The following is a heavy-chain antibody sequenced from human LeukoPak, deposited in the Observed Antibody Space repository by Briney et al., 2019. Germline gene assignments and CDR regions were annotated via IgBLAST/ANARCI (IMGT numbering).Heavy chain of an antibody. Sequence: GGSLRLSCAASGFTFSSYWMNWVRQAPGKGLVWVSRINSDGSSTSYADSVKGRFTISRDNAKNTLYLQMNSLRAEDTAVYYCARVRFRYFDIDDYWGQGTLVTVSS. J-gene: IGHJ4*02. V-gene: IGHV3-74*01. CDR2: INSDGSST. CDR3: ARVRFRYFDIDDY. D-gene: IGHD3-9*01. CDR1: GFTFSSYW.